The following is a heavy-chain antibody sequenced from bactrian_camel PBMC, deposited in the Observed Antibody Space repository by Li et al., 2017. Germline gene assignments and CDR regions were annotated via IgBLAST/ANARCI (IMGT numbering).Heavy chain of an antibody. CDR2: IDSEGRT. J-gene: IGHJ4*01. Sequence: HAQLVESWGGSVQVGGSLRLSCAVSRSPPSYLCMAWFRQVTGKEREGVAAIDSEGRTYYAESVKGRFTISRGNRNVVYLQMDSLKPEDSGMYYCGAKDFTPCRPPLYDYLTDDQGTQVTVS. CDR1: RSPPSYLC. V-gene: IGHV3S9*01. D-gene: IGHD3*01.